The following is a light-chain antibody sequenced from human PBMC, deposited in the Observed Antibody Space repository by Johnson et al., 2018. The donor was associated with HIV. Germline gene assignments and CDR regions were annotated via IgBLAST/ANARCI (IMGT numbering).Light chain of an antibody. J-gene: IGLJ1*01. CDR3: GTWANSLSTGAV. CDR2: ENN. V-gene: IGLV1-51*02. Sequence: QSVLTQPPSVSAAPGQKVTISCSGSSSNIGNNYVSWYQQLLGTAPKLLIYENNMRPSGIPDRFSGSKSGTSATLGIAGLPTGDEADYYCGTWANSLSTGAVFGTGTKVTVL. CDR1: SSNIGNNY.